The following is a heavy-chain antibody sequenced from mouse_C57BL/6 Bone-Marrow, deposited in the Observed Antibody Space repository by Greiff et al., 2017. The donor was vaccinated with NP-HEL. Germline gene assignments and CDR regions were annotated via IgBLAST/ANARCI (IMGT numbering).Heavy chain of an antibody. J-gene: IGHJ4*01. V-gene: IGHV1-26*01. Sequence: EVQLQQSGPELVKPGASVKISCKASGYTFTDYYMNWVKQSHGKSLEWIGDINPNNGGTSYNQKFKGKATLTVDKSSSTAYMELRSLTSEDSAVYDCAREGYYGSSTHYYAMDYWGQGTSVTVSS. CDR1: GYTFTDYY. CDR3: AREGYYGSSTHYYAMDY. CDR2: INPNNGGT. D-gene: IGHD1-1*01.